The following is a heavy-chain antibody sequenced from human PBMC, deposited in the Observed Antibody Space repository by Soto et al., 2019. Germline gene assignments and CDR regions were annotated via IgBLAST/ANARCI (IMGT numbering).Heavy chain of an antibody. Sequence: QVQLVQSGAEVKKPGSSVKVSCKASGGTFSSYAISWVQQAPGQGLEWMRGIIPIFGTANYAQKFQGRVTITADESTSTAYMELSSLRSEDTAVYYCARYSSSWYGGYYFDYWGQGTLVTVSS. CDR1: GGTFSSYA. CDR3: ARYSSSWYGGYYFDY. J-gene: IGHJ4*02. D-gene: IGHD6-13*01. V-gene: IGHV1-69*01. CDR2: IIPIFGTA.